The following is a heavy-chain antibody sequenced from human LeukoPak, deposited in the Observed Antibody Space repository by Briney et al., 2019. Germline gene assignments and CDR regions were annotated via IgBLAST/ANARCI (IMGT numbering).Heavy chain of an antibody. CDR1: GYTFSNYG. J-gene: IGHJ3*02. CDR2: ISGYNGNT. CDR3: ARQGVVLSRSPDDAFDI. D-gene: IGHD2-21*01. Sequence: ASVKVSCKASGYTFSNYGITWVRQVPGQGLECMGWISGYNGNTNYEQKFHGRVTVTIDKSTTTAYMELSSLASDDTGVYYCARQGVVLSRSPDDAFDIWGQGTRVIVSS. V-gene: IGHV1-18*04.